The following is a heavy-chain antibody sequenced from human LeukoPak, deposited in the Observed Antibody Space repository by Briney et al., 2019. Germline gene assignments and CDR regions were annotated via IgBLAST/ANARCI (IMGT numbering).Heavy chain of an antibody. CDR3: ASRHCSGGRCYFAGADPFDY. J-gene: IGHJ4*02. V-gene: IGHV3-53*01. CDR2: IYSGGST. CDR1: GFTVSSTY. Sequence: GGSLRLSCAASGFTVSSTYMSWVRQAPGKGLEWVSVIYSGGSTSYVDSVKGRFTTSRDNSKNTLYLQMNSLRAEDTAVYYCASRHCSGGRCYFAGADPFDYWGQGTLVTVSS. D-gene: IGHD2-15*01.